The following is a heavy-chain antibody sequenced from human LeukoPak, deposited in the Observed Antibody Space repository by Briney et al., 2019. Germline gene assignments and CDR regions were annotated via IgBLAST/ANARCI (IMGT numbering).Heavy chain of an antibody. CDR2: IYHSGNT. Sequence: SETLSLTCNVSGASMSSNYWSWIRQPPGKGLEWIGYIYHSGNTNYSPSLESRVTMSVDESKNQFSLRLSSVTAADTAVYYCARHVSVTPWYFDLWGRGTLVTVSS. J-gene: IGHJ2*01. CDR1: GASMSSNY. V-gene: IGHV4-59*08. D-gene: IGHD4-17*01. CDR3: ARHVSVTPWYFDL.